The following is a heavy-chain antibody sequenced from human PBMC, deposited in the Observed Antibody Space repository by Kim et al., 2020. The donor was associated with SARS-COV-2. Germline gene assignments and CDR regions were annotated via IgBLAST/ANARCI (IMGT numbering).Heavy chain of an antibody. Sequence: SETLSLTCAVYGGSFSGYYWSWIRQPPGKGLEWIGEINHSGSTNYNASLKSRVTISVDTSKNQFSLKLSSVTAADTAVYYCATTWRDGIAAPVPTVDYYYGMDVWGQGTTVTVSS. CDR2: INHSGST. D-gene: IGHD6-13*01. J-gene: IGHJ6*02. CDR3: ATTWRDGIAAPVPTVDYYYGMDV. V-gene: IGHV4-34*01. CDR1: GGSFSGYY.